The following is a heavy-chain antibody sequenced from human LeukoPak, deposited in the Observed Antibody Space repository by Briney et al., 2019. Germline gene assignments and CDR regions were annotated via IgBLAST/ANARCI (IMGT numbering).Heavy chain of an antibody. J-gene: IGHJ4*02. D-gene: IGHD4-17*01. V-gene: IGHV1-2*02. Sequence: ASVKVPCKASGFTFTGYYIHWVRQAPGQGLEWMGWINANSGGTSFAQKFQGRVTMTRDTSISTAYMDLSTLKSDDTAVYYCARDQITVTTPFFDYWGQGTLVTVSS. CDR3: ARDQITVTTPFFDY. CDR2: INANSGGT. CDR1: GFTFTGYY.